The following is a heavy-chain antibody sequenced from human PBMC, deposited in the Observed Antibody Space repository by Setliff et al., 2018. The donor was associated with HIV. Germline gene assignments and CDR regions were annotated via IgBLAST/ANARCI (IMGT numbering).Heavy chain of an antibody. CDR3: ARGGAVSADLDS. Sequence: SETLSLTCTVFGGSIRTGAYYWGWIRQPPGKGLEWIGSIYYDGRTFYKPSLKSRLTISVDTSKNQFYLRLNSVTAADTAVYFWARGGAVSADLDSWGQGTLVTVSS. V-gene: IGHV4-39*07. CDR2: IYYDGRT. D-gene: IGHD3-16*01. J-gene: IGHJ4*02. CDR1: GGSIRTGAYY.